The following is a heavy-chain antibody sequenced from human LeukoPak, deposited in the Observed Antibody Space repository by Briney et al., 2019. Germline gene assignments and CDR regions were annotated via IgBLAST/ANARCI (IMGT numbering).Heavy chain of an antibody. V-gene: IGHV3-9*01. CDR1: GFTFDDYA. J-gene: IGHJ4*02. Sequence: GGSQRLSCAASGFTFDDYAMHWVRQAPGKGLGWVSGISWNSGSIGYADSVKGRFTISRDNAKNSLYLQMNSLRAEDTALYYCAKDFMITFGGVIAQGVFDYWGQGTLVTVSS. CDR2: ISWNSGSI. CDR3: AKDFMITFGGVIAQGVFDY. D-gene: IGHD3-16*02.